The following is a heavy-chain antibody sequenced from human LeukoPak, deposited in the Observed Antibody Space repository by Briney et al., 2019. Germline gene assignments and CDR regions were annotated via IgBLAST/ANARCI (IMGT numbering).Heavy chain of an antibody. J-gene: IGHJ4*02. CDR3: ARDSDNWNYDV. V-gene: IGHV3-30*01. CDR2: ISYDGSNK. CDR1: GFTFSNYA. D-gene: IGHD1-7*01. Sequence: PGRSLRLSCAASGFTFSNYAMHWVRQAPGTGLEWVAIISYDGSNKYYADSVHGRFTISRDNSKNTLNLQMNSLRGEDTAVYYCARDSDNWNYDVWGQGTLVTVSS.